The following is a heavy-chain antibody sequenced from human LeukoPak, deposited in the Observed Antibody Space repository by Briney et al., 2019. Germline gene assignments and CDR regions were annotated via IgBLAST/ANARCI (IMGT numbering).Heavy chain of an antibody. J-gene: IGHJ4*02. CDR1: GFTFSSYS. CDR2: ISSSSSTI. Sequence: GGSLRLSCAASGFTFSSYSMNWVRQAPGKGLEWVSYISSSSSTIYYADSVKGRFTISRDNAKNSLYLQMNSLRAEDTAVYYCARAAAPYYYDSSGHFFDYWGQGTLVTVSS. V-gene: IGHV3-48*01. D-gene: IGHD3-22*01. CDR3: ARAAAPYYYDSSGHFFDY.